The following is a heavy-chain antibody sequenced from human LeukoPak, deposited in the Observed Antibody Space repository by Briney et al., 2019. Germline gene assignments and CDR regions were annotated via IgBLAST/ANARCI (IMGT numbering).Heavy chain of an antibody. CDR1: GGSISPYY. V-gene: IGHV4-59*08. D-gene: IGHD3-9*01. CDR2: IHYSGST. Sequence: SETLSLTCTVPGGSISPYYWSWLRQPPGKGLEWIGFIHYSGSTHYKSSLNSRVTISVDTSKNQFSLRLCSVTAADTAVYYCARHFDTSPHYFDYCGQGYLVTVSS. CDR3: ARHFDTSPHYFDY. J-gene: IGHJ4*02.